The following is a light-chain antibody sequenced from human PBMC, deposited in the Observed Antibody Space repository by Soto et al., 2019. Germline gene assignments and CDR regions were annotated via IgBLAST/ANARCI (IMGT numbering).Light chain of an antibody. CDR3: SSYTSGSTLGG. V-gene: IGLV2-14*01. J-gene: IGLJ2*01. Sequence: QSVLTQPASVSGSPGQSITISCTGTSSDVGGYNYVSWYQQHPGKAPKLMIYDVSNRPSGVSNRFSGSKSGNTASLTISGLQAEDEADYYCSSYTSGSTLGGFGGGTKVTVL. CDR2: DVS. CDR1: SSDVGGYNY.